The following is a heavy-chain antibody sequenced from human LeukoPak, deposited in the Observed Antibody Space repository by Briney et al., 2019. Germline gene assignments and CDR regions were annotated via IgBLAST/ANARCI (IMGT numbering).Heavy chain of an antibody. CDR2: IWYDGHNK. J-gene: IGHJ4*02. Sequence: PGGSLRLSCVASGFTFSKYGMHWVRQAPGKGLEWLAIIWYDGHNKYYAGSVKGRFTISRDNSKNTLFLDMNDLRAEDTALYYCAREWGLIAVAGGPGYWGQGTPVTVSS. CDR1: GFTFSKYG. V-gene: IGHV3-33*01. CDR3: AREWGLIAVAGGPGY. D-gene: IGHD6-19*01.